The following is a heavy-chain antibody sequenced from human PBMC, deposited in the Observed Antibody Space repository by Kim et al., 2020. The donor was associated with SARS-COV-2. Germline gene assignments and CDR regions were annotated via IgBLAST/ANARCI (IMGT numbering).Heavy chain of an antibody. J-gene: IGHJ6*02. CDR2: ISYDGSNK. V-gene: IGHV3-30*18. D-gene: IGHD6-19*01. Sequence: GGSLRRSCAASGFTFSSYAMHWVRQAPGKGLDWVAVISYDGSNKYYADSVKGRFTISRDNSKNTLYLQMNNLTIEDTAMYYCAKASSREQWLVKGWGQGTTVTVSS. CDR1: GFTFSSYA. CDR3: AKASSREQWLVKG.